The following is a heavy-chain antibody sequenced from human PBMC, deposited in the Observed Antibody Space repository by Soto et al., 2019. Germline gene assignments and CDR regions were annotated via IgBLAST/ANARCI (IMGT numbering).Heavy chain of an antibody. CDR2: MNPNSGNT. J-gene: IGHJ6*02. Sequence: ASVKVSCKASGYTFTSYDINWVRQATGQGLEWMGWMNPNSGNTGYAQKFQGRVTMTRNTSISTAYMELSSLRSEDTAVYYCARVSRGSEWLLHYYYYYGMDVWGQGTTVTVYS. D-gene: IGHD3-3*01. CDR3: ARVSRGSEWLLHYYYYYGMDV. CDR1: GYTFTSYD. V-gene: IGHV1-8*01.